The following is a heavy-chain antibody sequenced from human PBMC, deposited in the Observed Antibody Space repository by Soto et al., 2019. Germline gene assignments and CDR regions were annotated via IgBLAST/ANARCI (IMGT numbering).Heavy chain of an antibody. CDR3: VKDGGILASLYYFDY. D-gene: IGHD1-20*01. CDR2: ISGSGGST. Sequence: PGGSLRLSCAASGFTFSSYAMSRVRQAPGKGLEWVSAISGSGGSTYYADSVKGRFTISRDNSKNTLYLQMNSLRAEDTAVYYCVKDGGILASLYYFDYWGQGTLVTVSS. V-gene: IGHV3-23*01. J-gene: IGHJ4*02. CDR1: GFTFSSYA.